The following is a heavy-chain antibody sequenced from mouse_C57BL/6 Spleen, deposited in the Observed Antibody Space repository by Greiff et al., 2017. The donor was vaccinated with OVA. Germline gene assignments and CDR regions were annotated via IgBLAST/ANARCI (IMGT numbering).Heavy chain of an antibody. V-gene: IGHV3-6*01. CDR3: ARGAYYSTRGFAY. CDR2: ISYDGSN. CDR1: GYSITSGYY. Sequence: EVQLQQSGPGLVKPSQSLSLTCSVTGYSITSGYYWNWIRQFPGNKLEWMGYISYDGSNNYNPSLKNRISITRDTSKNQFFLKLNSVTTEDTATYYCARGAYYSTRGFAYWGQGTLVTVSA. D-gene: IGHD2-5*01. J-gene: IGHJ3*01.